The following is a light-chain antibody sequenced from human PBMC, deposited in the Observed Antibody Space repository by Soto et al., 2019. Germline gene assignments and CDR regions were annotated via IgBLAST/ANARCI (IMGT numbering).Light chain of an antibody. CDR3: SSYTSSSTYG. CDR2: DVS. CDR1: SSDVGDYNY. J-gene: IGLJ1*01. V-gene: IGLV2-14*01. Sequence: QSALTQPASVSGSPGQSITISCTGTSSDVGDYNYVSWYQQHPGKAPKLMIFDVSNRPSGVSNRFSGSKSGNTASLTISGLQAEDEAEYYCSSYTSSSTYGFGTGTKVTVL.